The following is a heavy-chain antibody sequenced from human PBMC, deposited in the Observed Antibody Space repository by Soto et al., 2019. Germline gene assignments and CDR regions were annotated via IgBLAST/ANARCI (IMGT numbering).Heavy chain of an antibody. CDR3: ARLSTGYSYGGHGMEV. V-gene: IGHV5-51*01. J-gene: IGHJ6*02. D-gene: IGHD5-18*01. CDR1: GYSFTSYW. CDR2: IYPGDSDT. Sequence: CKGSGYSFTSYWIGWVRQMPGKGLEWMGIIYPGDSDTRYSPSFQGQVTISADKSISTAYLQWSSLKASDTAMYYCARLSTGYSYGGHGMEVWGQGTTVTVSS.